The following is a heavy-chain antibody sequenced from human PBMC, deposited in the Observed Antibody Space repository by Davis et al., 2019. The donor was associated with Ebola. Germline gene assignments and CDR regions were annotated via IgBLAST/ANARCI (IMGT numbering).Heavy chain of an antibody. Sequence: SETLSLTCTVSGGSISSYYWSWIRQSPGKGLEWIGYISYSGSTNYNPSLKGRVTISRDTSKNQVSLSLRSVTAADTAIYYCAREGGTITTTFEYWGQGTLVTVSS. CDR1: GGSISSYY. V-gene: IGHV4-59*01. CDR3: AREGGTITTTFEY. J-gene: IGHJ4*02. CDR2: ISYSGST. D-gene: IGHD1-1*01.